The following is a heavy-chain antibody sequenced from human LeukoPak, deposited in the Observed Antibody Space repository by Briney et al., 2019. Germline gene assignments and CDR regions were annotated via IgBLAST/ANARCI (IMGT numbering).Heavy chain of an antibody. J-gene: IGHJ4*02. V-gene: IGHV3-23*01. CDR2: ISGSGGST. Sequence: GGSLRLSCAASGFTFSSYAMSWVRQAPAKGLEWVSGISGSGGSTYYADSVKGRFTISRDNSKNTLYLQMNSLRAEDTAVYYCANSHYYDSSGYYQGLGYWGQGTLVTVSS. D-gene: IGHD3-22*01. CDR1: GFTFSSYA. CDR3: ANSHYYDSSGYYQGLGY.